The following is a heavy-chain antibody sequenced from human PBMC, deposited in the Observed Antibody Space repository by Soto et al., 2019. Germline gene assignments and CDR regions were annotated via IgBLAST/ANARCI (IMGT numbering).Heavy chain of an antibody. V-gene: IGHV3-23*01. D-gene: IGHD2-21*02. CDR1: GFSFMSYA. CDR2: ISGTGGTT. J-gene: IGHJ1*01. CDR3: AKKKTKSVTAREEYFQH. Sequence: GGSLRLSCAASGFSFMSYAMSWVRQTPGVGLEWVSSISGTGGTTNYADSVKGRFTISRDNSKSTLYLQMNSLRAEDTAVYYCAKKKTKSVTAREEYFQHWGQGTLVTVSS.